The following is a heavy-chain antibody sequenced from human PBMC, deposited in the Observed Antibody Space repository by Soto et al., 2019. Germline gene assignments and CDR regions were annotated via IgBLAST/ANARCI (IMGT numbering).Heavy chain of an antibody. V-gene: IGHV4-34*02. CDR2: INHSGST. CDR1: GGSFSGYY. J-gene: IGHJ4*02. D-gene: IGHD6-6*01. Sequence: QVHLQQWGAGLLKPSETLSLTCAVYGGSFSGYYWSWIRQPPGKGLEWIAEINHSGSTDYNPSLKSRVIISGATSTIHFSLTLNSVTAADTAVYCCASSTVPLLSLAARPGGFDYWGQGTLVTVSS. CDR3: ASSTVPLLSLAARPGGFDY.